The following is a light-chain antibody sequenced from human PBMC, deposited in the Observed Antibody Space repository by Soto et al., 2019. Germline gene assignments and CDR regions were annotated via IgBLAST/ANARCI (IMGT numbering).Light chain of an antibody. J-gene: IGKJ1*01. Sequence: DIQMTQSPSSLSASVGDRVTITCRASQGISNYLAWYQQKPGKVPKLLIYAASTLQSGLPSRFSGSGSGTDFTLTISSLQPEDVATYYCQKYNSAQWTFGQGTQVEIK. CDR2: AAS. CDR3: QKYNSAQWT. V-gene: IGKV1-27*01. CDR1: QGISNY.